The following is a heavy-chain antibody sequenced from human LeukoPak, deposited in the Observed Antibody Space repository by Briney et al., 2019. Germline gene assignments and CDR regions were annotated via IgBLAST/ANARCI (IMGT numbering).Heavy chain of an antibody. CDR1: EFIFSSYW. J-gene: IGHJ4*02. CDR3: ARVVERYFDY. D-gene: IGHD6-6*01. CDR2: INQDESER. Sequence: GESLRLSCAASEFIFSSYWMSWVRQAPGKGLEWVANINQDESERYYVDSEKGRFTISRDNAKKSLYLQMNSLRAEDTAVYYCARVVERYFDYWGQGTLLTVSS. V-gene: IGHV3-7*05.